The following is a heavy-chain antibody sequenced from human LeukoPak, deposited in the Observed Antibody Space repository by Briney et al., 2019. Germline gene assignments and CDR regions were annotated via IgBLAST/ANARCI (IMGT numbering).Heavy chain of an antibody. V-gene: IGHV4-59*01. Sequence: SETLSLTCTVSGDSITNFCWGWIRQPPGKGLARIGYIHDDGSTNYNPSLTSRVTMSLDTSKKQFSLKLNSVTAADTAIYYCARGRRDGYNLNWYFYLWGRGTLVTVSP. CDR2: IHDDGST. J-gene: IGHJ2*01. D-gene: IGHD5-24*01. CDR1: GDSITNFC. CDR3: ARGRRDGYNLNWYFYL.